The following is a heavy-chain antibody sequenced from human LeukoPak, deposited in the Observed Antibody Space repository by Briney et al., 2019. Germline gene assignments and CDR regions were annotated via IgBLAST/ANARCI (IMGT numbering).Heavy chain of an antibody. Sequence: GGSLRLSCAASGFTFSSYAMSWACQAPGKGLEWVSIISGSGDSTYYADSVKGRFTISRDNSKNTLYLQMNSLRAEDTAVYYCAKEGCTNGACESDYRGQGTLVTVSS. CDR2: ISGSGDST. CDR1: GFTFSSYA. CDR3: AKEGCTNGACESDY. J-gene: IGHJ4*02. D-gene: IGHD2-8*01. V-gene: IGHV3-23*01.